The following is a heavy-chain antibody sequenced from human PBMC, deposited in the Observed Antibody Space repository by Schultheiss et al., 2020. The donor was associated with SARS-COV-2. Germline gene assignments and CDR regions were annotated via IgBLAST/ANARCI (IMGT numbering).Heavy chain of an antibody. V-gene: IGHV1-18*04. CDR1: GYTFTGYY. CDR3: ARARVATITLSLYYYYGMDV. CDR2: ISAYNGNT. D-gene: IGHD5-12*01. J-gene: IGHJ6*02. Sequence: ASVKVSCKASGYTFTGYYMHWVRQAPGQGLEWMGWISAYNGNTNYAQKFQGRVTMTTDTSTSTAYMELRSLRSDDTAVYYCARARVATITLSLYYYYGMDVWGQGTTVTVSS.